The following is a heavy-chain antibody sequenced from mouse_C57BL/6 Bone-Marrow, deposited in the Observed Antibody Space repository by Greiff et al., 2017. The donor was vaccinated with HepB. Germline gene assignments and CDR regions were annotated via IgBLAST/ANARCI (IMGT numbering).Heavy chain of an antibody. D-gene: IGHD1-1*01. CDR3: ARKGPDGSSPWFAY. Sequence: VQLQQPGAELVRPGSSVKLSCKASGYTFTSYWMDWVKQRPGQGLEWIGNIYPSDSETHYNQKFKDKATLTVDKSSSTAYMQLSSLTSEDSAVYYCARKGPDGSSPWFAYWGQGTLVTVSA. J-gene: IGHJ3*01. CDR2: IYPSDSET. CDR1: GYTFTSYW. V-gene: IGHV1-61*01.